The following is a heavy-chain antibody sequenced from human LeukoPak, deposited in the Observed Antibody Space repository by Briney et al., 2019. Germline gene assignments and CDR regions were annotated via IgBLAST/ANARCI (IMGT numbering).Heavy chain of an antibody. Sequence: PGGSLRLSCATSAFTFSSYWMHWVRQAPGKGLVWVSRINSDGSSRSYADYVKGRFTISRDNAENTLYLQMNSLRVEDTAVYYCVRSAFHAGSGNYYDYWGQGTLVTVSS. CDR3: VRSAFHAGSGNYYDY. CDR1: AFTFSSYW. V-gene: IGHV3-74*01. D-gene: IGHD3-22*01. J-gene: IGHJ4*02. CDR2: INSDGSSR.